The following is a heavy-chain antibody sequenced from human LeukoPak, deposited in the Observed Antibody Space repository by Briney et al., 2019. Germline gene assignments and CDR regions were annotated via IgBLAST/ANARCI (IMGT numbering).Heavy chain of an antibody. V-gene: IGHV3-23*01. CDR1: GFAFTSSA. CDR2: ISANGAST. J-gene: IGHJ4*02. CDR3: AKSYSTAWIHYYDY. Sequence: GGSLRLSCAVSGFAFTSSAMSWVRQAPGKGLEWVSGISANGASTYDADFVKGRFTISRDNSKNTLYLQMDSLRAEDTAVFYCAKSYSTAWIHYYDYWGQGTLVTVSS. D-gene: IGHD6-19*01.